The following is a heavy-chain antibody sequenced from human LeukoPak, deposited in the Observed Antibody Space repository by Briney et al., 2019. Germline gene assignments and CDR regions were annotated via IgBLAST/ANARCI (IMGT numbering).Heavy chain of an antibody. V-gene: IGHV4-39*01. J-gene: IGHJ6*03. CDR1: GDSISSSSFY. CDR3: ASITMVRGVISRYYYYYMDV. D-gene: IGHD3-10*01. Sequence: SDTLSLTCTVSGDSISSSSFYWAWVRQPPGKGLEWIGSIYYSGTTFYNPSLKSRVAISVDTSKNQFSLRLSSVTAADTAVYYCASITMVRGVISRYYYYYMDVWGKGTTVTVSS. CDR2: IYYSGTT.